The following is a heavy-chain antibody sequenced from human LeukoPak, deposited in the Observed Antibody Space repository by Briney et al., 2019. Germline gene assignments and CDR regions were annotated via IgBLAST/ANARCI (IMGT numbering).Heavy chain of an antibody. CDR2: INQSGST. J-gene: IGHJ3*01. V-gene: IGHV4-34*01. CDR3: AKSNGYGLVDF. Sequence: SETLSLTCAVYGGSFSGYYWSWIRQPPGKGLEWIGEINQSGSTNYNPSLKSRVTISVDTSKNQFSLKLTSVTAADTAVYYCAKSNGYGLVDFWGQGTMVTVSS. CDR1: GGSFSGYY. D-gene: IGHD3-10*01.